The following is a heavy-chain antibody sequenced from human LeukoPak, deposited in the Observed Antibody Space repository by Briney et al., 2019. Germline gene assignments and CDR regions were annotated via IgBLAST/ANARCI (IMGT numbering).Heavy chain of an antibody. CDR1: GGSISSYY. CDR2: IYYSGST. V-gene: IGHV4-59*08. CDR3: AANSADYNTLGSSYKV. D-gene: IGHD3-10*01. J-gene: IGHJ4*02. Sequence: SETLSLTCTVSGGSISSYYWSWIRQPPGKGLEWIGYIYYSGSTNYNPSLKSRVTISVDTSKNQFSLKLSSVTAADTAVYYCAANSADYNTLGSSYKVWGQGTLVTVSS.